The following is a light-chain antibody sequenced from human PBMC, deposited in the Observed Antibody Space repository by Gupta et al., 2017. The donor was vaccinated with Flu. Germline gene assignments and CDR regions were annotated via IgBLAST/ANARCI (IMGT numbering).Light chain of an antibody. CDR1: QGITSY. J-gene: IGKJ1*01. Sequence: NQVALSPSFLTASVRDRVTITFRASQGITSYLGWYQQKPGQAPKPLIFAASTWQSGVPSRFSGSGCGTEFTLTISGRQPEDFAAYYCQHHNGYPSRTFGEGTKVDIK. CDR2: AAS. V-gene: IGKV1-9*01. CDR3: QHHNGYPSRT.